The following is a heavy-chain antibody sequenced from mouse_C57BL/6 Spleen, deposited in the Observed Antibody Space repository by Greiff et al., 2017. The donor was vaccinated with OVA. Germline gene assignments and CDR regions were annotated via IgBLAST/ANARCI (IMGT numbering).Heavy chain of an antibody. CDR3: TTGGFAY. J-gene: IGHJ3*01. CDR1: GFNIKDAY. CDR2: IDPGNGDT. Sequence: VQLQQSGAELVRPGASVKLSCTASGFNIKDAYMHWVKQRPEQGLEWIGWIDPGNGDTDYDSKFQGKATITADTASNTAYLQLSSLTSEDTAVYYCTTGGFAYWGQGTLVTVSA. V-gene: IGHV14-4*01.